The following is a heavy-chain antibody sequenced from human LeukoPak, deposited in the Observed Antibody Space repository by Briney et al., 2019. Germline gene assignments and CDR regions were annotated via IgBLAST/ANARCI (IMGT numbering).Heavy chain of an antibody. CDR3: ARRLDFWSGYYLDGNWFDP. CDR2: IYTSGST. CDR1: GGSISSYY. D-gene: IGHD3-3*01. Sequence: PSETLSLTCTVSGGSISSYYWSWIRQPPGKGLEWIGYIYTSGSTNYNPSLKSRVTISLDTTKNQFSLKLSSVTAADTAVYYCARRLDFWSGYYLDGNWFDPWGQGTLVTVSS. J-gene: IGHJ5*02. V-gene: IGHV4-4*09.